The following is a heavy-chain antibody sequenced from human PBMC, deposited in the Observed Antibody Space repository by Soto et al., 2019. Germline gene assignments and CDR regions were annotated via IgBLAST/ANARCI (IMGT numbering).Heavy chain of an antibody. CDR2: IDYSGST. Sequence: QVQLQESGPGLVKPSQTLSLTCAVSGGSISSGDYFWSWIRQPPGKGLEWIGYIDYSGSTYYNPSLKSRITISVDTAKNQFSLKLSSVTAADTAVYYCARNLWVYYDSGSCYWYGMDVWGQGTTVNVSS. D-gene: IGHD3-10*01. CDR3: ARNLWVYYDSGSCYWYGMDV. CDR1: GGSISSGDYF. J-gene: IGHJ6*02. V-gene: IGHV4-30-4*01.